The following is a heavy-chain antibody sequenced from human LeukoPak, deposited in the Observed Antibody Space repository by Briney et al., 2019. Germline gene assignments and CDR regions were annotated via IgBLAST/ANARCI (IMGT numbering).Heavy chain of an antibody. Sequence: GGSLRLSCAASGFTFSSYAMHWVRQAPGKGLEWVAVISYDGSNKYYADSVKGRFTISRDNSKNTLYLQMNSLRAEDTAVYYCARDSGGHLAFWGQGTLVTVSS. D-gene: IGHD2-8*02. CDR1: GFTFSSYA. V-gene: IGHV3-30*04. J-gene: IGHJ4*02. CDR2: ISYDGSNK. CDR3: ARDSGGHLAF.